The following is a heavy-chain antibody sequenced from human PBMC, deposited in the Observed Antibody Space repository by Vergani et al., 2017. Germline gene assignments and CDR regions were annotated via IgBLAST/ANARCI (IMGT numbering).Heavy chain of an antibody. CDR3: ARLYGRDSSGSKYFDY. D-gene: IGHD3-22*01. CDR2: IHPADSDT. Sequence: EVQLVQSGAEVKNPGESLNISCLFSGYSFTNYWLGWVRQFPGKGLEWMGIIHPADSDTRYTPPFQGQVTISVDKSIITAFLQRSSLRAADSAMYYCARLYGRDSSGSKYFDYWGQGTLVTVSS. CDR1: GYSFTNYW. J-gene: IGHJ4*02. V-gene: IGHV5-51*01.